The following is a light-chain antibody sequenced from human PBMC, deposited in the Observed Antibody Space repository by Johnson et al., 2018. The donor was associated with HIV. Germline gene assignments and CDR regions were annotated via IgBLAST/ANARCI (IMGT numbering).Light chain of an antibody. CDR1: NSNIGNNY. V-gene: IGLV1-51*02. Sequence: QSMLTQPPSVSAAPGQKVTISCSGSNSNIGNNYVSWYQQLPGTAPKLLIYENNKRPSGIPDRFSGSKSGTSATLGITGLQTGDGADYYCGTWDSSLSARYVFGTGTKVTV. CDR3: GTWDSSLSARYV. CDR2: ENN. J-gene: IGLJ1*01.